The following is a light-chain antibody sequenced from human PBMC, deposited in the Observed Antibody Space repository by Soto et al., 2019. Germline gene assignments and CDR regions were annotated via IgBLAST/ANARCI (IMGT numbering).Light chain of an antibody. CDR2: GNN. V-gene: IGLV1-44*01. J-gene: IGLJ3*02. Sequence: QSVLTQPPSVSGTPGQRVTISCSGSSSNIGSNTVNWYQQFSGTAPRLLIFGNNQRPSGVPDRFTGSKSGTSASLAISGLQSEDEADYYCAAWDDSLNAWVLGGGTKLTVL. CDR3: AAWDDSLNAWV. CDR1: SSNIGSNT.